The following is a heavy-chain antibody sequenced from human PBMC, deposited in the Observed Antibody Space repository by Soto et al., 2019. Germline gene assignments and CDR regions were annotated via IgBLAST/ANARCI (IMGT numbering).Heavy chain of an antibody. CDR2: VYHTGRT. D-gene: IGHD3-3*01. CDR3: ARDFAYFDS. CDR1: GGRCNSGNYS. Sequence: LSRNCVVSGGRCNSGNYSWTWIRQPPGKGLEWNGYVYHTGRTSYNPSLKSRVSISMDTSKNQFSLNLDSVTAADTAVYFCARDFAYFDSWGQGTLVTVSS. J-gene: IGHJ4*02. V-gene: IGHV4-61*01.